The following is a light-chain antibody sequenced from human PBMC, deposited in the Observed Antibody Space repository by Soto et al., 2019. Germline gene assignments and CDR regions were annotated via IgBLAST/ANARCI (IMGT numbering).Light chain of an antibody. Sequence: EFVLTKSPGTLSLPPGERATLSCRASQSVSNNYLAWYQQKPGQAPRLVIYGASSRGTGIPDRFSASGSGTDFTLTISRLEPEDFAVYYCQQAISSPLTFGQGTKVDIK. V-gene: IGKV3-20*01. CDR1: QSVSNNY. CDR2: GAS. CDR3: QQAISSPLT. J-gene: IGKJ1*01.